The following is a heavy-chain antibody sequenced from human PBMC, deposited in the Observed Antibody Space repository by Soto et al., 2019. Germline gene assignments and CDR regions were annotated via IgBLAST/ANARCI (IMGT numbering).Heavy chain of an antibody. CDR3: TRIMDSSVSDY. J-gene: IGHJ4*02. CDR2: MKTDSGRT. Sequence: QVQLVQSGAEVKKPGASVKVSCKASGYTFTNYEINWVRQATGQGLEWMGWMKTDSGRTGYAQKFQGRVTMITNTSIDTAYMELSSLRSDDTAVYYCTRIMDSSVSDYWGQGTLVTVSS. D-gene: IGHD3-16*01. V-gene: IGHV1-8*01. CDR1: GYTFTNYE.